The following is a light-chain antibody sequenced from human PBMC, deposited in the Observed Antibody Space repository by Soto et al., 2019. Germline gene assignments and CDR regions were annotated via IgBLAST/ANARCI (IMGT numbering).Light chain of an antibody. Sequence: QSVLTQPRSVSGSPGQSVTSSCTGTSNDVGGYNFVSWYQKHPGKVPKLFIYDVSRRPSGVPDRFSGYKCGNTASLTISGLQAEDVADYYCSSFAGRYTLVFGLGTKLTVL. J-gene: IGLJ2*01. CDR2: DVS. CDR1: SNDVGGYNF. CDR3: SSFAGRYTLV. V-gene: IGLV2-11*01.